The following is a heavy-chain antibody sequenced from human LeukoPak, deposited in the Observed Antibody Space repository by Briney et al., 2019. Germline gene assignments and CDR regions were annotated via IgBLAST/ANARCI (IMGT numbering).Heavy chain of an antibody. D-gene: IGHD3-22*01. CDR1: GDTLTELS. CDR2: FYPEDGET. J-gene: IGHJ4*02. CDR3: ATDYYYDSSGSYYTVDY. Sequence: GASVKSSCKVSGDTLTELSMHWVRQAPGKGLEWRGGFYPEDGETIYAQKFQGRVTMTEDTSTDTAYMELSSLRSEDTAVYYCATDYYYDSSGSYYTVDYWGQGTLVTVSS. V-gene: IGHV1-24*01.